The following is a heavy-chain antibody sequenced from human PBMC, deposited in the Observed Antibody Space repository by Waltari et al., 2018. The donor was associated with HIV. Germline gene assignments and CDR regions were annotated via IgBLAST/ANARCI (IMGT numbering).Heavy chain of an antibody. CDR1: GGSISSSSYY. CDR3: ARPTIYYYDSSGYYSDWFDP. Sequence: QLQLQESGPGLVKPSETLSLTCTVSGGSISSSSYYWGWIRQPPGKGLEWIGSIYYSGSTYYNPSLKSRVTISVDTSKNQFSLKLSSVTAADTAVYYCARPTIYYYDSSGYYSDWFDPWGQGTLVTVSS. D-gene: IGHD3-22*01. V-gene: IGHV4-39*01. CDR2: IYYSGST. J-gene: IGHJ5*02.